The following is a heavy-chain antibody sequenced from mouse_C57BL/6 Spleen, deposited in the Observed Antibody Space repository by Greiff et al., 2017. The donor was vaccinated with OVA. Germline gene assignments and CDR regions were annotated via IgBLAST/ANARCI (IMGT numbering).Heavy chain of an antibody. V-gene: IGHV1-50*01. CDR1: GYTFTSYW. Sequence: VQLQQPGAELVKPGASVKLSCKASGYTFTSYWMQWVKQRPGQGLEWIGEIDPSDSYTNYNQKFKGKATLTVDTSSSTAYMQLSSLTSEYSAVYYCARDYYGNFRFAYWGQGTLVTVSA. CDR3: ARDYYGNFRFAY. J-gene: IGHJ3*01. D-gene: IGHD2-1*01. CDR2: IDPSDSYT.